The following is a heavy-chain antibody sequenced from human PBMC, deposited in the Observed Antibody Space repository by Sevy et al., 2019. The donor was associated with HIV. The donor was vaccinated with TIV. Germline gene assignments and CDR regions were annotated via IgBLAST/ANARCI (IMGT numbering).Heavy chain of an antibody. CDR3: ARDMWKAYDYVWSIYRYPAFAI. Sequence: GGSLRLSCAASGFTFSSYAMHWVRQAPGKGLEWVAVISYDGSNKYYADSVKGRFTISRDNSKNTLYLQMNSLRAEDTALYYCARDMWKAYDYVWSIYRYPAFAIWGQGTMVTDSS. V-gene: IGHV3-30-3*01. CDR2: ISYDGSNK. J-gene: IGHJ3*02. D-gene: IGHD3-16*02. CDR1: GFTFSSYA.